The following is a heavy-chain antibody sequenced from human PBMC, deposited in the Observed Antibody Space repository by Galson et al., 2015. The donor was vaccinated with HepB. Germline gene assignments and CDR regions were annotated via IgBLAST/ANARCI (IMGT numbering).Heavy chain of an antibody. CDR3: TRGGNCDGSARHNPGDY. CDR2: ISGDGTSL. D-gene: IGHD2-21*01. V-gene: IGHV3-74*01. CDR1: GFTFSSDW. Sequence: SLRLSCAASGFTFSSDWMHWVRQVPGKGLVWVSRISGDGTSLTYADSVKGRFIISRDNAKNTLYLQINNLRAEDAAVYYCTRGGNCDGSARHNPGDYWGQGTLVTVSS. J-gene: IGHJ4*02.